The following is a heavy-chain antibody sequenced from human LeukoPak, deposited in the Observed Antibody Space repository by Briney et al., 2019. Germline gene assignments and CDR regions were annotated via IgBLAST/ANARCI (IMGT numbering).Heavy chain of an antibody. D-gene: IGHD2-2*01. CDR1: GFTVSSNY. Sequence: GGSLRLSCAASGFTVSSNYMSWVRQAPGKGLEWVSVIYSGGSTYYADSVKGRFTISRDNSKNTLYLQMNSLRAEDTAVYYCAKVASRSIVVVPAAYFDYWGQGTLVTVSS. CDR2: IYSGGST. J-gene: IGHJ4*02. V-gene: IGHV3-53*01. CDR3: AKVASRSIVVVPAAYFDY.